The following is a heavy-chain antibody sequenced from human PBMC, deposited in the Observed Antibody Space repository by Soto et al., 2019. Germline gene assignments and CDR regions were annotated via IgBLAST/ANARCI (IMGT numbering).Heavy chain of an antibody. CDR2: INPNNGAT. Sequence: QVQLVQSGAEVKKPGASVKVSCKAPRYIFTAYFMHWVRQAPGQGLEWMGWINPNNGATHYGLSFQGRVTMTRDTSISTAYMERSSLRYDDTAVYYCASHDPGARFDPWGQGTLVIVSS. D-gene: IGHD1-1*01. J-gene: IGHJ5*02. CDR1: RYIFTAYF. V-gene: IGHV1-2*02. CDR3: ASHDPGARFDP.